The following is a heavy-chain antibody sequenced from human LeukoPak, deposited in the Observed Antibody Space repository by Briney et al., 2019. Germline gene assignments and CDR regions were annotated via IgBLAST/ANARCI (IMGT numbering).Heavy chain of an antibody. J-gene: IGHJ4*02. CDR3: TKDRDGDYYFDY. CDR1: GFTFSSYG. Sequence: GGSLRLSCAASGFTFSSYGMHWVRQAPGKGLEWVAFIRYDASDKYYADSVKGRFTISRDNSKNTLYLQMNSLRAEDTAVYYCTKDRDGDYYFDYWGQGTLVTVSS. V-gene: IGHV3-30*02. D-gene: IGHD3-10*01. CDR2: IRYDASDK.